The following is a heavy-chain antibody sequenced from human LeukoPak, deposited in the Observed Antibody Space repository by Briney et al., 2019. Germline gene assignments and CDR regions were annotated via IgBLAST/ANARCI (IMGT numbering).Heavy chain of an antibody. CDR2: IHHDGSNK. D-gene: IGHD4-23*01. V-gene: IGHV3-30*02. CDR3: ARDYGGSSPFDY. CDR1: GFAFSSYG. J-gene: IGHJ4*02. Sequence: GGSLRLSCAASGFAFSSYGMHWVRQAPGKGLDWVAFIHHDGSNKYYADSVKGRFTISRDNAKNSLFLQMNSLRAEDTAVYYCARDYGGSSPFDYWGQGTLVTVSS.